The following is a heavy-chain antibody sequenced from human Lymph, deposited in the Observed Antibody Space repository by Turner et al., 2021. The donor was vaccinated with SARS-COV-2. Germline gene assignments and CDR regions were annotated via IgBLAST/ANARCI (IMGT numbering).Heavy chain of an antibody. V-gene: IGHV4-34*01. CDR1: GGSFSGHY. Sequence: QVQLQQWGAGLLKPLETLSLTCAVYGGSFSGHYWSWIRQPPGKGLEWIGEINHTGSTNYNPSLKTRVTISVDTSKNQFSLKLSSVTAADTAVYYCARVWVRWWYFDLWGRGTLVTVSS. J-gene: IGHJ2*01. CDR3: ARVWVRWWYFDL. D-gene: IGHD7-27*01. CDR2: INHTGST.